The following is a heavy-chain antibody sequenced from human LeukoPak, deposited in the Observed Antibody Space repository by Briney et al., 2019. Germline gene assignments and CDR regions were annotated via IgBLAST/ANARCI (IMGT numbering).Heavy chain of an antibody. V-gene: IGHV3-48*04. J-gene: IGHJ4*02. D-gene: IGHD3-3*01. Sequence: GGSLRLACAASGFTFSSYSMNWVRQAPGKGLEWVSYISSSSTIYYADSVKGRFTISRDNAKNSLYLQMNSLRAEDTAVYYCAREGGGPSGPLDYWGQGTLVTVSS. CDR1: GFTFSSYS. CDR3: AREGGGPSGPLDY. CDR2: ISSSSTI.